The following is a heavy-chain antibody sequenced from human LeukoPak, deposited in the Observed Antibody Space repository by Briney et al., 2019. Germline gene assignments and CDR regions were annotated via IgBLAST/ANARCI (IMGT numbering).Heavy chain of an antibody. CDR2: INHSGST. Sequence: PSETLSLTCAVYGGSFSGYYWSWIRQPPGKGLEWIGEINHSGSTNYNPSLKSRVTISVDTSKNQFSLKLSSVTAADTAVYYCARLVPAAWWFDPWGQGTLVTVSS. V-gene: IGHV4-34*01. CDR3: ARLVPAAWWFDP. CDR1: GGSFSGYY. D-gene: IGHD2-2*01. J-gene: IGHJ5*02.